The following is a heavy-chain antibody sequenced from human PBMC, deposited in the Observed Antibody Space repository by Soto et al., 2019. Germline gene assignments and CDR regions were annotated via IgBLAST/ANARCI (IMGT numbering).Heavy chain of an antibody. J-gene: IGHJ4*02. Sequence: EVQMVQSGGSVVRPGGSLRLSCTASGFTFDLFGMAWVRQPPGKGLEWGSGVSWHGVNSGYCDSVKGRFTISRDNAQNTLYLQMNSLRAEDTAFYFCVIAVSGHDHFFGSWGKGALVTVST. V-gene: IGHV3-20*04. D-gene: IGHD5-12*01. CDR3: VIAVSGHDHFFGS. CDR2: VSWHGVNS. CDR1: GFTFDLFG.